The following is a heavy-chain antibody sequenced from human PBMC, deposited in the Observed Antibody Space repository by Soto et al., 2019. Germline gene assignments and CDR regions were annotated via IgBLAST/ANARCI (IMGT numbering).Heavy chain of an antibody. CDR3: SRISCSTTSCYIYY. V-gene: IGHV3-7*01. D-gene: IGHD2-2*02. CDR1: TFTFSNHW. J-gene: IGHJ4*02. CDR2: INQVGSAK. Sequence: AGGSLRLSCPASTFTFSNHWMSWVRQAPGTGLEWVANINQVGSAKYYLDSVKGRFTISRDNAKNSLDLQMNSLRAEDTAVYYCSRISCSTTSCYIYYWGQGTRVTVS.